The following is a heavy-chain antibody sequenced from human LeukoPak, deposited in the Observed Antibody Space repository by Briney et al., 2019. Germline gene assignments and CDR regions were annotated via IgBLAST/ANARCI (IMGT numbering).Heavy chain of an antibody. J-gene: IGHJ4*02. CDR2: IYTSGST. D-gene: IGHD6-13*01. Sequence: SETLSLTCTVSGGSISSYYWSWVRQPAGKGLEWIGRIYTSGSTNYNPSLKSRVTMSVDTSKNQFSLKLSSVTAADTAVYYCARDDIAAAGTPFDYWGQGTLVTVSS. CDR1: GGSISSYY. CDR3: ARDDIAAAGTPFDY. V-gene: IGHV4-4*07.